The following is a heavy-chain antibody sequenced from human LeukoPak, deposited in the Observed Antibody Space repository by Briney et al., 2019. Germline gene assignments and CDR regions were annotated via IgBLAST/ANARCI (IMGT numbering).Heavy chain of an antibody. J-gene: IGHJ6*02. CDR1: GFPFNEYI. D-gene: IGHD6-19*01. Sequence: GRSLRLSCSSSGFPFNEYIMHWVRQTPDKGLEWVSLLWYDGSKTYSADSVKGRFTISRDNSKNTLYLQMNSLRAEDTAVYYCARELIIAVAGTSCGMDVWGQGTTVTVSS. CDR2: LWYDGSKT. CDR3: ARELIIAVAGTSCGMDV. V-gene: IGHV3-33*01.